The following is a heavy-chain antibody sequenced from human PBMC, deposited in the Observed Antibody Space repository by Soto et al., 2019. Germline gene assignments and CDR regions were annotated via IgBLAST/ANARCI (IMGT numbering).Heavy chain of an antibody. J-gene: IGHJ4*02. CDR3: VSQRTTVPTQAYFDY. CDR2: VYYRGRS. Sequence: SETLSLTCTVSGGSVTNSSYYWGCVRQSPGKGLEWIGSVYYRGRSYSKSSVKSRVTISVDTSKNRFSLSLNSVTASDTAVYFCVSQRTTVPTQAYFDYWGPGALVTVSS. D-gene: IGHD4-17*01. V-gene: IGHV4-39*01. CDR1: GGSVTNSSYY.